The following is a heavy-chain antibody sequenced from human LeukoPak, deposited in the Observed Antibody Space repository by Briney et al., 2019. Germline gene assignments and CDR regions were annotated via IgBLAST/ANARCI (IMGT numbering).Heavy chain of an antibody. CDR1: GFTLTDYA. J-gene: IGHJ4*02. CDR2: IGGSDGTT. V-gene: IGHV3-23*01. CDR3: AKSSGSSTYYFDF. D-gene: IGHD3-10*01. Sequence: GGSLRLSCAASGFTLTDYAMSCVRQAPGKGLEWLSAIGGSDGTTYHATSVRGRFAISKDNSKSTLYLQMNSLRAEDTAIYYCAKSSGSSTYYFDFWGQGTLVTVSS.